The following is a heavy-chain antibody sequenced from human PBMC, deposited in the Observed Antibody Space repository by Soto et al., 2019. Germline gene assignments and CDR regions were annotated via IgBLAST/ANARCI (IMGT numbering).Heavy chain of an antibody. Sequence: SVKVSCKASGGTFRSYAISWGRQAPGQGLEWMGGIIPIFGTANYAQKFQGRVTITADKSTSTAYMELSSLRSEDTAVYYCSHGRSYYDSSGFFGRGGIDYWGQGTLVTVSS. CDR2: IIPIFGTA. J-gene: IGHJ4*02. CDR3: SHGRSYYDSSGFFGRGGIDY. CDR1: GGTFRSYA. D-gene: IGHD3-22*01. V-gene: IGHV1-69*06.